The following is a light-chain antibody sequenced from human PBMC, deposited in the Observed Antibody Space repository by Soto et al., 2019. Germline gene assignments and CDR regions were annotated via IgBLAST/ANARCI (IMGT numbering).Light chain of an antibody. CDR3: TSYGGSNNLI. J-gene: IGLJ2*01. V-gene: IGLV2-8*01. CDR2: DVS. CDR1: SSDVGGYNY. Sequence: QSALTQPPSASGSPGQSVTISCTGTSSDVGGYNYVSWYQQHPGKAPKVMIYDVSKRPSEVPDRFSGSKSGNTASLTVSGLQAEDEADYYCTSYGGSNNLIFGGGTKLTVL.